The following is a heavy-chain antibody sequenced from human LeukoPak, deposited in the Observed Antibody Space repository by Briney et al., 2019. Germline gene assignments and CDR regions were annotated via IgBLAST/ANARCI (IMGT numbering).Heavy chain of an antibody. D-gene: IGHD2-15*01. J-gene: IGHJ5*02. Sequence: SETLSLTCAVSGGSISGYYWSWIRQPPGKGLEWIGYIYYSGSTNHNPSLKSRVTISVDTSKNQFSLKLSSVTAADTAVYYCARGRGDCSGGSCYSAVDWFDPWGQGTLVTVSS. V-gene: IGHV4-59*01. CDR1: GGSISGYY. CDR2: IYYSGST. CDR3: ARGRGDCSGGSCYSAVDWFDP.